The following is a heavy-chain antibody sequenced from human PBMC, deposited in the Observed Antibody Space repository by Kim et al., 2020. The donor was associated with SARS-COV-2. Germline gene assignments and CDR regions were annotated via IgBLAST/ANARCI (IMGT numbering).Heavy chain of an antibody. D-gene: IGHD1-26*01. CDR1: GGSFSGYY. CDR2: INHSGST. Sequence: SETLSLTCAVYGGSFSGYYWSWIRQPPGKGQEWIGEINHSGSTNYNPSLKSRVTISVDTSKNQFSLKLSSVTAADTAVYYCARGREGATRFDYWGQGTLVTVSS. J-gene: IGHJ4*02. CDR3: ARGREGATRFDY. V-gene: IGHV4-34*01.